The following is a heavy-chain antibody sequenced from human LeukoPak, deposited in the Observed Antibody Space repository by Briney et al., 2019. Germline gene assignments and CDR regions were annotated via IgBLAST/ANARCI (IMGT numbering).Heavy chain of an antibody. CDR2: FDPEDGET. CDR1: GYTLTELS. D-gene: IGHD3-10*01. Sequence: VASVKVSCKVSGYTLTELSMHWVRQAPGKGLEWMGGFDPEDGETIYAQKFQGRVTMTEDTSTDTAYMELSSLRSEDTAVYYCATDRRMVRGVEVYYFDYWGQGTLVTVSS. J-gene: IGHJ4*02. CDR3: ATDRRMVRGVEVYYFDY. V-gene: IGHV1-24*01.